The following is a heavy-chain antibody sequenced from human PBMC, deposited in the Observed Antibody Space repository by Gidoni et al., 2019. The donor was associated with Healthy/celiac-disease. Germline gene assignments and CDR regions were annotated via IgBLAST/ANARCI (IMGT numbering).Heavy chain of an antibody. D-gene: IGHD3-10*01. CDR1: GGSLSSYY. J-gene: IGHJ5*02. V-gene: IGHV4-4*07. CDR3: ARDLGIMVRGVIIYNWFDP. Sequence: QVQLQESGPGLVKPSETLSLTCTVSGGSLSSYYWSWIRQPAGKGLEWIGRIYTSGSTNYNPSLKSRVTMSVDTSKNQFSLKLSSVTAADTAVYYCARDLGIMVRGVIIYNWFDPWGQGTLVTVSS. CDR2: IYTSGST.